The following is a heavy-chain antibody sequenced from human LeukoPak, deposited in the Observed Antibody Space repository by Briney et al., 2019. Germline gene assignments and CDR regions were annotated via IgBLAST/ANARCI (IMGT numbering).Heavy chain of an antibody. CDR2: IYHSGSS. V-gene: IGHV4-4*02. CDR3: ASLWIQLWCLDY. CDR1: GGSISSSNW. J-gene: IGHJ4*02. Sequence: SSGTLSLTCAVSGGSISSSNWWTWVRQPPGKWLEWIGEIYHSGSSYYNPSLKSRVTISVDTSKNQFSLKLSSVIAADTAVYYCASLWIQLWCLDYWGQGTLVTVSS. D-gene: IGHD5-18*01.